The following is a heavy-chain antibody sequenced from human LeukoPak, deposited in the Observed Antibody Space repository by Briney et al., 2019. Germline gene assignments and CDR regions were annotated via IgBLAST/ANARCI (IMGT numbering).Heavy chain of an antibody. CDR1: GLTFSSYA. V-gene: IGHV3-23*01. CDR3: APYCSGGSCCRY. D-gene: IGHD2-15*01. J-gene: IGHJ4*02. CDR2: ISVSGGST. Sequence: GGSLRLSCVASGLTFSSYAMSWVRQAPGKGLEWVSTISVSGGSTYYADSVKGRFTISRDNSKNTLYLQMNSLRAEDTAVYYCAPYCSGGSCCRYWGQGTLVTVSS.